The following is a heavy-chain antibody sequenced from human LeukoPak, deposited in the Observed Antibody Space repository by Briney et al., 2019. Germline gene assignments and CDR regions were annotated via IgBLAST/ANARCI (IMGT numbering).Heavy chain of an antibody. CDR3: ARDPGRDSSSWFDY. CDR2: INPNSGGT. D-gene: IGHD6-13*01. V-gene: IGHV1-2*04. Sequence: ASVKVSCKASGYTFTGYYMHWVRQAPGQGLEWMGWINPNSGGTNYAQKFQGWVTMTRDTSISTAYMELSRLRSDDTAVYYCARDPGRDSSSWFDYWGQGTLVTVSS. CDR1: GYTFTGYY. J-gene: IGHJ4*02.